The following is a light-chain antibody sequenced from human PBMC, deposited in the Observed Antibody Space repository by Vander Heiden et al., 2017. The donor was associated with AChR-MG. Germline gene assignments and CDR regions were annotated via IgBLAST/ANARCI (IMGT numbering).Light chain of an antibody. CDR3: SSYTSSDTVV. J-gene: IGLJ2*01. CDR2: DVC. Sequence: QSVLTQPASVSGSPGQSTTISCTGTSSDVGAYNFVSWYQQYPGKVPKPWIDDVCKRPSGVSSRFSGSKSGNTASLTISGLQAEDEAHYYCSSYTSSDTVVIGGGTKLTVL. CDR1: SSDVGAYNF. V-gene: IGLV2-14*01.